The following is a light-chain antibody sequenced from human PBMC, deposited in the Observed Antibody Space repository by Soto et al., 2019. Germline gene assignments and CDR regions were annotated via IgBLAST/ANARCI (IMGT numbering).Light chain of an antibody. CDR1: QSISNW. CDR3: QQYHTYST. V-gene: IGKV1-5*01. Sequence: DIPMTQSPSTLSASVGDRVTITCRASQSISNWLAWYQHKPGKAPNLLIYDASSLESGVPPRFSGSGSGTEFTLTISSLQPDDFATYYCQQYHTYSTFGQGTRLEIK. CDR2: DAS. J-gene: IGKJ5*01.